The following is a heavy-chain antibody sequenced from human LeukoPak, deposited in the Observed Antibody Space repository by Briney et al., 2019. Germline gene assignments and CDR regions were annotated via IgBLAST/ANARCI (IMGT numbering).Heavy chain of an antibody. CDR3: AREFGSGWYYFDY. V-gene: IGHV1-69*13. Sequence: SVKVSCKASGGTFSSYASSWVRQAPGQGLEWMGGIIPIFGTANYAQKFQGRVTITADESTSTAYMELSSLRSEDTAVYYCAREFGSGWYYFDYWGQGTLVTVSS. CDR1: GGTFSSYA. J-gene: IGHJ4*02. D-gene: IGHD6-19*01. CDR2: IIPIFGTA.